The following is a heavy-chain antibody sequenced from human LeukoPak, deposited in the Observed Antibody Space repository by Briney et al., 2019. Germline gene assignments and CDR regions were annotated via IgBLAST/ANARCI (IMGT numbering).Heavy chain of an antibody. Sequence: SETLSLTCTVSGGSISSYYWSWIRQPPGKGLEWLGYMHYSGTTNYNPALKSRVTISVDTSKNQFSLKLSSVTAADTAVYYCAATDIAAAGTWLDPWGQGTLVTVSS. V-gene: IGHV4-59*01. J-gene: IGHJ5*02. CDR3: AATDIAAAGTWLDP. D-gene: IGHD6-13*01. CDR1: GGSISSYY. CDR2: MHYSGTT.